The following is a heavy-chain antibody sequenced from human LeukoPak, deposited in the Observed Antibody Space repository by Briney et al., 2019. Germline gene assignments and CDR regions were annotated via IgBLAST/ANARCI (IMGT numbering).Heavy chain of an antibody. V-gene: IGHV4-59*01. Sequence: KSSETLSLTCTVSGGSISSYYWSWTRQTPGKGLEWIGYIYYSGSTNYNPSLKSRVTISVDTSKNQFSLKLSSVTAADTAVYYCARTEMYYYDSSGYFPFDYWGQGTLVTVSS. J-gene: IGHJ4*02. D-gene: IGHD3-22*01. CDR2: IYYSGST. CDR1: GGSISSYY. CDR3: ARTEMYYYDSSGYFPFDY.